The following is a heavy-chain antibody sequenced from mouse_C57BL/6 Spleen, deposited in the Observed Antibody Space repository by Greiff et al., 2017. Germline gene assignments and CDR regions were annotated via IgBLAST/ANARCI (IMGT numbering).Heavy chain of an antibody. CDR3: AREWGLYDGYLDY. D-gene: IGHD2-3*01. CDR1: GFTFSDYY. Sequence: EVKLVESEGGLVQPGSSMKLSCTASGFTFSDYYMAWVRQVPEKGLEWVANINYDGSSTYYLDSLKSRFIIARDNAKNILYLQMSSLKSEDTATYYCAREWGLYDGYLDYWGQGTTLTVSS. CDR2: INYDGSST. V-gene: IGHV5-16*01. J-gene: IGHJ2*01.